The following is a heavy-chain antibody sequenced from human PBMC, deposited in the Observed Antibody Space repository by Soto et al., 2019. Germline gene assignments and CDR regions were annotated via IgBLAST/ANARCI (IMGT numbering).Heavy chain of an antibody. D-gene: IGHD1-1*01. CDR1: GFTFSSYP. Sequence: GGSLRLSCAASGFTFSSYPIAWVRQAPRKGLECISIISGNSDNTYYADSVKGRFTISRDNSKNTLSLQMNSLRVDDTAVYFCAKRASSNNWSPLDYWGQGILVTVSS. J-gene: IGHJ4*02. CDR3: AKRASSNNWSPLDY. V-gene: IGHV3-23*01. CDR2: ISGNSDNT.